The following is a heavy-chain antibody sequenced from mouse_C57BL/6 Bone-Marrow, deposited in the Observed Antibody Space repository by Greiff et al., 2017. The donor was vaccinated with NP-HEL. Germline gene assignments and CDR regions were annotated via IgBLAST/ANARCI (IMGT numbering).Heavy chain of an antibody. D-gene: IGHD1-1*01. CDR3: GRNPSYYYGSEGFAY. CDR2: ISSGGSYT. J-gene: IGHJ3*01. CDR1: GFTFSSYG. Sequence: EVNVVESGGDLVKPGGSLKLSCAASGFTFSSYGMSWVRQTPDKRLEWVATISSGGSYTYYPDSVKGRFTISRDNAKNTLYLQMSSLKSEDTAMYYCGRNPSYYYGSEGFAYWGQGTLVTVSA. V-gene: IGHV5-6*01.